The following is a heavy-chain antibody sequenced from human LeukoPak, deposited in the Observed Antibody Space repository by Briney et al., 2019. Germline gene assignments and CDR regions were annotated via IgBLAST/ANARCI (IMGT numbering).Heavy chain of an antibody. J-gene: IGHJ5*02. CDR3: ARRGYGSGTWFDP. D-gene: IGHD3-10*01. CDR2: IYYSGST. V-gene: IGHV4-39*01. Sequence: SETLSLTCTVSGGSISSSSYYWGWIRQPPGKGLEWIGSIYYSGSTHYNPSLKSRVTISVDTSKNQFSLKLSSVTAADTAVYYCARRGYGSGTWFDPWGQGTLVTVSS. CDR1: GGSISSSSYY.